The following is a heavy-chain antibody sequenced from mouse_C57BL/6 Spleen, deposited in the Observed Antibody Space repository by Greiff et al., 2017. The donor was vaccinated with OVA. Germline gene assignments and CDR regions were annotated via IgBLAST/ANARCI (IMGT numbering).Heavy chain of an antibody. D-gene: IGHD1-1*01. Sequence: VQLQQPGAELVKPGASVKLSCKASGYTFTSYWMQWVKQRPGQGLEWIGEIDPSDSYPNYNQKFKGKATLTVDTASSTAYMQLSSLASEGSAVYYCARGGYYDGSNAMDYWGQGTSVTVSS. CDR2: IDPSDSYP. CDR1: GYTFTSYW. CDR3: ARGGYYDGSNAMDY. J-gene: IGHJ4*01. V-gene: IGHV1-50*01.